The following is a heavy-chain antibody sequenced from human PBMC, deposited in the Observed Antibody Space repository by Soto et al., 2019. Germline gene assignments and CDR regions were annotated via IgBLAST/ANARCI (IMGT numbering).Heavy chain of an antibody. CDR1: GFTFSNAW. CDR3: TTDPASGFGELPRGYYGMDV. CDR2: IKSKTDGGTT. Sequence: PGGSLRLSCAASGFTFSNAWMNWIRQAQGKGLEWVGRIKSKTDGGTTDYAAPVKGRFTISRDDSKNTLYLQMNSLKTEDTAVYYCTTDPASGFGELPRGYYGMDVWGQGTTVTVSS. V-gene: IGHV3-15*07. D-gene: IGHD3-10*01. J-gene: IGHJ6*02.